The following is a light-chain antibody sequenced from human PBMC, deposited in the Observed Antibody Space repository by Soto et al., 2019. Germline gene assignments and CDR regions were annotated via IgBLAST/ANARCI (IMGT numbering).Light chain of an antibody. CDR3: SSYTSSNTLV. Sequence: QSALTQPASVSGSPGQSITISCTVTSSDVGAYNYVSWYQQHPGKAPKLMIFDVIDRPSGVSNRFSGSKSGNTASLTISGLQDEDEADYYCSSYTSSNTLVFGGGTKLTVL. J-gene: IGLJ2*01. CDR1: SSDVGAYNY. CDR2: DVI. V-gene: IGLV2-14*01.